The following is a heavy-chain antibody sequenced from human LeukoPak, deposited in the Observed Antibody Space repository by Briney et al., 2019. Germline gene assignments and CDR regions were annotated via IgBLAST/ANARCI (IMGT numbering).Heavy chain of an antibody. Sequence: GGSLRLSCAASGNYWMHWVRQAPGKGLVWVSHINSDGSWTSYADSVEGRFTISKDNAKNTVYLQMNNLRAEDTAVYYCVSFYETYWGRGTLVTVSS. J-gene: IGHJ4*02. CDR1: GNYW. CDR2: INSDGSWT. V-gene: IGHV3-74*01. CDR3: VSFYETY. D-gene: IGHD2-2*01.